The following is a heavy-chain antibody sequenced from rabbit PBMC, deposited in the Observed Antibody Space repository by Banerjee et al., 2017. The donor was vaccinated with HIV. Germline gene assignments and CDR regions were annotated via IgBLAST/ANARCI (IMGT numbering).Heavy chain of an antibody. V-gene: IGHV1S45*01. CDR1: GFFFSSTYR. CDR2: IYAGSSGST. Sequence: QEQLEESGGDLAKPERLLTPSCTSSGFFFSSTYRLCWVRQAPGKGLEWNACIYAGSSGSTYYADWAKGRFTISKTSSTTVTLQMTSPTAADTATYFCARRNYEVYFGMDLWGPGTLVTVS. D-gene: IGHD1-1*01. CDR3: ARRNYEVYFGMDL. J-gene: IGHJ6*01.